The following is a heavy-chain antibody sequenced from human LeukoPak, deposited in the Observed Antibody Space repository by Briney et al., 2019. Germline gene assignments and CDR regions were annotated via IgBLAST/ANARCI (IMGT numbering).Heavy chain of an antibody. CDR1: GGSISSYY. D-gene: IGHD3-22*01. CDR2: SYYSGST. Sequence: SETLSLTCTVSGGSISSYYWSWIRQPPGKGLEWIGYSYYSGSTNYNPSLKSRVTISVDTSKNQFSLKLSSVTAADTAVYYCARHFTTMIVVDHDAFDIWGQGTMVTVSS. J-gene: IGHJ3*02. V-gene: IGHV4-59*08. CDR3: ARHFTTMIVVDHDAFDI.